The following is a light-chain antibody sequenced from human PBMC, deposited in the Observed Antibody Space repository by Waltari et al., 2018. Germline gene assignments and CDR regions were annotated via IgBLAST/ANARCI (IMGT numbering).Light chain of an antibody. V-gene: IGLV2-11*01. CDR3: CSYAGSYTLV. Sequence: QSALTQPRSVSGSPGQSVTISCTGTSSDVGGYNYVSWYQQHPGQAPKLMIYDVSNRPSGGPDRFSGSKSGHTASLTISVLQAEDEADYYCCSYAGSYTLVFGGGTKLTVL. CDR1: SSDVGGYNY. J-gene: IGLJ2*01. CDR2: DVS.